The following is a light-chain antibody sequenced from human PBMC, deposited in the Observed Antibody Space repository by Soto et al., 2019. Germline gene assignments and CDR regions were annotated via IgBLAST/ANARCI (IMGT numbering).Light chain of an antibody. CDR1: QTISSY. Sequence: DIQMTQSPSSLSASVGDRVTITCRASQTISSYLNWYQQKPGNAPKLLIYAASILQSGVPSRFSGSGSWTDFTLTISSLQPEDFETYYCQQSYTTPRTFGQGTKVDIK. V-gene: IGKV1-39*01. CDR2: AAS. J-gene: IGKJ1*01. CDR3: QQSYTTPRT.